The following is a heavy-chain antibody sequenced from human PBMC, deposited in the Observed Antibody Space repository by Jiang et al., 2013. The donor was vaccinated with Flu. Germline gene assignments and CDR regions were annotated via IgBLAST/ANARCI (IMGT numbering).Heavy chain of an antibody. V-gene: IGHV1-69*02. CDR1: GGTFSSYT. J-gene: IGHJ6*02. CDR2: IIPILGIA. Sequence: GAEVKKPGSSVKVSCKASGGTFSSYTISWVRQAPGQGLEWMGRIIPILGIANYAQKFQGRVTITADKSTSTAYMELSSLRSEDTAVYYCARLVDTAISPQTPYYYYGMDVWGQ. CDR3: ARLVDTAISPQTPYYYYGMDV. D-gene: IGHD5-18*01.